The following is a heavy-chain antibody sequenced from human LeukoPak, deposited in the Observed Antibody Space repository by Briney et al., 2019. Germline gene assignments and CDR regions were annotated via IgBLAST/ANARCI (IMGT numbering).Heavy chain of an antibody. D-gene: IGHD3-22*01. CDR2: IDPRVGST. J-gene: IGHJ4*02. V-gene: IGHV1-46*01. CDR3: ARGGPVGNYDSSAYYLH. CDR1: GYIFTSYY. Sequence: ASVKISCKASGYIFTSYYMHWVRRAPGQGLEWMGIIDPRVGSTSSAQKFQGTVTMTRDTSTSTVYMELSSLRSEDTAVYYCARGGPVGNYDSSAYYLHWGQGTLVTVSS.